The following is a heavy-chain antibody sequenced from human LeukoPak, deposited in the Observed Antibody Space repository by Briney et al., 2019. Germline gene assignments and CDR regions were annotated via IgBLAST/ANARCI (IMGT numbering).Heavy chain of an antibody. J-gene: IGHJ5*02. Sequence: SQTLSLTCTVSGGSISSGDLYWSWIRQPPGKGLEWIGYIYHSGSTYYNPSLKSRVTISVDTSKNQFSLKLSSVTAADTAVYYCARDSGGSGSYYNWFDPWGQGTLVTVSS. CDR2: IYHSGST. CDR3: ARDSGGSGSYYNWFDP. V-gene: IGHV4-30-2*01. CDR1: GGSISSGDLY. D-gene: IGHD3-10*01.